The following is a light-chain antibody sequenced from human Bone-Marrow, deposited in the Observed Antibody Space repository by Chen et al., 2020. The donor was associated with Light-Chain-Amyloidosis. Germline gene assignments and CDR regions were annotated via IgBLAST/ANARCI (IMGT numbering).Light chain of an antibody. CDR3: QVWDRSSDRPV. CDR1: NIGSTS. V-gene: IGLV3-21*02. CDR2: DAS. Sequence: SYVLTQPFSVSVAPGQTATIACGGNNIGSTSVHWYQQPPGQAPLLVVYDASDRPSGSPDRLSGSNSGNTATLTISSVEAGDEADYYCQVWDRSSDRPVFGGGTKLTVL. J-gene: IGLJ3*02.